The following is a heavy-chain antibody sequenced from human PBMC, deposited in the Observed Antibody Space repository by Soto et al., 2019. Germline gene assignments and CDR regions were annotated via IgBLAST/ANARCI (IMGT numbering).Heavy chain of an antibody. V-gene: IGHV3-33*01. CDR2: IWYDGSNK. J-gene: IGHJ6*02. Sequence: PGGPLRLSCAASGFTFSSYGMHWVRQAPGKGLEWVAVIWYDGSNKYYADSVKGRFTISRDNSKNTLYLQMNSLRAEDTAVYYCARALAYSSSWLGGADYGMDVWGQGTTVTVSS. CDR3: ARALAYSSSWLGGADYGMDV. CDR1: GFTFSSYG. D-gene: IGHD6-13*01.